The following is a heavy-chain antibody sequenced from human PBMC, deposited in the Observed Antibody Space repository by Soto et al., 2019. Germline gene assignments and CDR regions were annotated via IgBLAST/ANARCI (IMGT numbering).Heavy chain of an antibody. CDR2: LDQSGGT. J-gene: IGHJ6*02. Sequence: SETLSLTCAVVGDSLRGQSWNWIRQSPGKGLEWIGELDQSGGTNYNPSLKSRAIISDDTSKNQFSLTLTSVTAAHTAVYYCAREDSYGWSGESLVVWGQGTTVTVSS. CDR3: AREDSYGWSGESLVV. D-gene: IGHD6-19*01. V-gene: IGHV4-34*01. CDR1: GDSLRGQS.